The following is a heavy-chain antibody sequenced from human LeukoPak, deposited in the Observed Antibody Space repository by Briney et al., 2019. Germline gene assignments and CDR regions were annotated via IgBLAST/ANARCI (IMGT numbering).Heavy chain of an antibody. CDR1: GFTFSTYG. V-gene: IGHV3-30*18. D-gene: IGHD3-10*01. Sequence: PGRSLRLSCAASGFTFSTYGMHWVRQAPGKGLEWVSLISYDGSNKYYADSVKGRFTTSRDNSENTLFLQMTSLRAEDTAVYYCVKYRRGDWAFDNWGQGTLVTVSS. J-gene: IGHJ4*02. CDR3: VKYRRGDWAFDN. CDR2: ISYDGSNK.